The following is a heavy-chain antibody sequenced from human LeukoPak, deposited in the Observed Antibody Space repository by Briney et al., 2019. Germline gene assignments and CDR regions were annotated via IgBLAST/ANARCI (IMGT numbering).Heavy chain of an antibody. CDR2: IKQDGSKK. Sequence: GGSLRLSCAASGFRFSDYWMSWVRQAPGKGLEWVADIKQDGSKKYYMDSVKGRFTISRDNAKNSLYLQMNSLRAEDTAVYYCARILGREAFDIWGQGTMVTVSS. CDR1: GFRFSDYW. D-gene: IGHD1-26*01. J-gene: IGHJ3*02. V-gene: IGHV3-7*01. CDR3: ARILGREAFDI.